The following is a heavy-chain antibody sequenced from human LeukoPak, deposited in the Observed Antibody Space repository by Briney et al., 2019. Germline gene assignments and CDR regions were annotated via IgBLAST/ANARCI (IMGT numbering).Heavy chain of an antibody. Sequence: KPSETLSLTCAVYGGSFSSYYWSWIRQPPGKGLEWIGYIYYSGSTNYNPSLKSRVTISVDTSKNQFSLKLSSVTAADTAVYYCARILYDSSGYPPPGFDYWGQGTLVTVSS. J-gene: IGHJ4*02. CDR3: ARILYDSSGYPPPGFDY. V-gene: IGHV4-59*01. D-gene: IGHD3-22*01. CDR1: GGSFSSYY. CDR2: IYYSGST.